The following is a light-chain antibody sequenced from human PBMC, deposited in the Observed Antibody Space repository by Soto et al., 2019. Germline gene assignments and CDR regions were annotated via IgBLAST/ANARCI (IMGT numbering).Light chain of an antibody. V-gene: IGKV1-17*01. J-gene: IGKJ1*01. CDR3: LQHHTFPWT. CDR1: QDITND. CDR2: KAS. Sequence: DIQMTQSPSSLSASLGDRVIVTCRASQDITNDLGWYQQKPAKPPKRLIYKASSLQSGVPSRFIGSGSGTEFVLTISSLQPEDFATYYCLQHHTFPWTFGQGTKVEV.